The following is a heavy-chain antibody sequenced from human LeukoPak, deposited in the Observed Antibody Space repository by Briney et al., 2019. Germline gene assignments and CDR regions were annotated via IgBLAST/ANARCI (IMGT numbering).Heavy chain of an antibody. D-gene: IGHD5-12*01. CDR1: GFIFSSYW. CDR2: MKQDGSET. J-gene: IGHJ4*02. CDR3: AKYRLVWLPVPAFDF. V-gene: IGHV3-7*01. Sequence: GGSLRLSCAASGFIFSSYWMTWVRQQPGRGLEWVANMKQDGSETNYVDSVKGRFTISRDNAKNSLYLQMKSLRAEDTAVYYCAKYRLVWLPVPAFDFWGQGTLVTVSS.